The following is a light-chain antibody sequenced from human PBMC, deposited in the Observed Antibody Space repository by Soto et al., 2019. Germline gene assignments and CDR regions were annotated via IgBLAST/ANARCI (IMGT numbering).Light chain of an antibody. CDR1: QTIRSN. CDR2: DAF. V-gene: IGKV3-15*01. Sequence: EVVMTQSPATLSVSPGERATLSCRASQTIRSNLAWYQQKPGQVPRLLMYDAFTRATGIPARFSGSGSGTDFTLTISSLQSEDFAVYYCQQYNDWPPYTFGQGTKLEIK. CDR3: QQYNDWPPYT. J-gene: IGKJ2*01.